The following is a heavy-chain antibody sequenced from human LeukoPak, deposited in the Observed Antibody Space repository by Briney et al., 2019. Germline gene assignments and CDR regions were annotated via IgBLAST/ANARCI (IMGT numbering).Heavy chain of an antibody. Sequence: GGSLRLSCAASGFTFSGSGIHWVRQAPGKGLEWVAFIRYDGTSKYYADSVKGRFTISRDNSKNTLYLQMNSLRAEDTALYYCAKDLDYFDDYDYYWGPDYWGQGTLVTVSS. CDR3: AKDLDYFDDYDYYWGPDY. D-gene: IGHD3-16*01. CDR1: GFTFSGSG. J-gene: IGHJ4*02. CDR2: IRYDGTSK. V-gene: IGHV3-30*02.